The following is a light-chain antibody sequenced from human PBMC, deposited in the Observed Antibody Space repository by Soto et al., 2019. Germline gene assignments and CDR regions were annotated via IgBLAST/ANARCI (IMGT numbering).Light chain of an antibody. CDR1: QSVSSSY. CDR2: GAS. V-gene: IGKV3-20*01. CDR3: QQYGSSLRT. Sequence: ENVMTQSPATLSVTPGERATLSCRASQSVSSSYLAWYQQKPGQAPRLLIYGASSRATGIPDRFSGSGSGTDFTLTISRLEPEDFAVYYCQQYGSSLRTFGQGTKVDIK. J-gene: IGKJ1*01.